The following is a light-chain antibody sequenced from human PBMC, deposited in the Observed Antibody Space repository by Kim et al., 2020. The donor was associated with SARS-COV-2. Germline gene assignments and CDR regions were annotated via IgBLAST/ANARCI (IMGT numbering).Light chain of an antibody. Sequence: SSELTQDPAVSVALGQTVRITCQGDSLRSYYATWYQQKPRQAPVLVIYGNNRPSGIPDRFSGSASGNTASLTISGAQAEDEADFYCQSRDSGGNVVFGGGTKLTVL. CDR1: SLRSYY. J-gene: IGLJ2*01. V-gene: IGLV3-19*01. CDR3: QSRDSGGNVV. CDR2: GN.